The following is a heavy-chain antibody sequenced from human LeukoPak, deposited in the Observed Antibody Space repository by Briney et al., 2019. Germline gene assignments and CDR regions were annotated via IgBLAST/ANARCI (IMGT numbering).Heavy chain of an antibody. J-gene: IGHJ5*02. CDR1: GGTFSSYA. V-gene: IGHV1-69*01. Sequence: GRSLRLSCAASGGTFSSYAISWVRQAPGQGLEWMGGIIPIFGTANYAQKFQGRVTITADESTSTAYMELSSLRSEDTAVYYCARSRSRGQWLTGTWGQGTLVTVSS. CDR2: IIPIFGTA. D-gene: IGHD6-19*01. CDR3: ARSRSRGQWLTGT.